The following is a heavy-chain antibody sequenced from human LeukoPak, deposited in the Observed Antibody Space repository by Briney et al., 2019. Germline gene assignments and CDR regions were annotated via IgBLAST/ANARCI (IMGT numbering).Heavy chain of an antibody. CDR2: ISGSGGST. CDR1: GFTFSSYA. J-gene: IGHJ4*02. Sequence: GSLRLSCAASGFTFSSYAMSWVRQAPGKGPEWVSAISGSGGSTYYADSVKGRFTISRDNSKNTLYLQMNSLRAEDTAVYYCAKAPTRAVRGVINYWGQGTLVTVSS. CDR3: AKAPTRAVRGVINY. D-gene: IGHD3-10*01. V-gene: IGHV3-23*01.